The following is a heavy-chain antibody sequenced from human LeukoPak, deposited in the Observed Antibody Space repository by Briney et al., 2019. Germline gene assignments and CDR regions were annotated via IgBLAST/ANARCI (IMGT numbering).Heavy chain of an antibody. CDR2: IYSGGST. Sequence: GGSLRLSCAASGFTVSSNYMSWVRQAPGKGLEWVSIIYSGGSTLYADSVKGRFTISRDNSKNTLYLQMNSLRAEDTAVYYCARGGSYLSAFDIWGQGTMVTVSS. J-gene: IGHJ3*02. CDR1: GFTVSSNY. CDR3: ARGGSYLSAFDI. D-gene: IGHD1-26*01. V-gene: IGHV3-53*01.